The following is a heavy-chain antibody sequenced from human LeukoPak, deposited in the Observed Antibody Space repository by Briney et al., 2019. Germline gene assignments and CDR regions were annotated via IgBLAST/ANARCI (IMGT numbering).Heavy chain of an antibody. CDR1: GGSISSGGYY. Sequence: SETLSLTCTVSGGSISSGGYYWSWIRQHPGKGLEWIGYIYYSGSTYYNPSLKSRVTISVDTSKNLFSLKLSSVTAADTAVYYCARDLTEGKNDAFDIWGQGTMVTVSS. V-gene: IGHV4-31*03. CDR3: ARDLTEGKNDAFDI. J-gene: IGHJ3*02. CDR2: IYYSGST.